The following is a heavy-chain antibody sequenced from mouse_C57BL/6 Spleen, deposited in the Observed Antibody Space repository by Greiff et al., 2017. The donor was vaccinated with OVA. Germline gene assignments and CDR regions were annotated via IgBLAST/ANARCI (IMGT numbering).Heavy chain of an antibody. CDR2: INPSSGYT. CDR1: GYTFTSYT. Sequence: QVQLQQSGAELARPGASVKMSCKASGYTFTSYTMHWVKQRPGQGLEWIGYINPSSGYTKYNQKFKDKATLTADKSSSTAYMQLSSLTSEDSAVYYGARGYYGSSYEWYFDVWGTGTTVTVSS. CDR3: ARGYYGSSYEWYFDV. D-gene: IGHD1-1*01. J-gene: IGHJ1*03. V-gene: IGHV1-4*01.